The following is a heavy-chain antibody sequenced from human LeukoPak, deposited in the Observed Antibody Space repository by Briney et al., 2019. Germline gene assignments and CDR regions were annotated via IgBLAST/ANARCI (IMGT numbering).Heavy chain of an antibody. CDR1: GFTISDYY. CDR2: ISSSSSYT. CDR3: ARTYYYDSSGYSNDY. V-gene: IGHV3-11*06. Sequence: TGGSLRLSCAASGFTISDYYMSWIRQAPGKGLEWVSYISSSSSYTNYADSVKGRFTISRDNAKNSLYLQMNSLRAEDTAVYYCARTYYYDSSGYSNDYWGQGTLVTVSS. D-gene: IGHD3-22*01. J-gene: IGHJ4*02.